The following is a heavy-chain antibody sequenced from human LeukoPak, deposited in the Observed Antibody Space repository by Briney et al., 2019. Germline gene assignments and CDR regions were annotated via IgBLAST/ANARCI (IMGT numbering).Heavy chain of an antibody. CDR3: ARLYCSSTSCYGRGARKGVEFWFDP. CDR1: GGPISSSSYY. V-gene: IGHV4-39*07. D-gene: IGHD2-2*01. J-gene: IGHJ5*02. Sequence: PSETLSLTCTVSGGPISSSSYYWGWIRQPPGKGLEWIGNMYYSGSTYYNPSLKSRVTISVDRSKNQFSLKLSSVTAADTAVYYCARLYCSSTSCYGRGARKGVEFWFDPWGQGTLVTVSS. CDR2: MYYSGST.